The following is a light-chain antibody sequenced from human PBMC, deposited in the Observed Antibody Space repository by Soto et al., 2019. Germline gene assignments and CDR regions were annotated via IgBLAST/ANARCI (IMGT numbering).Light chain of an antibody. Sequence: EIGLTQSPGTLSLSPGERATLSCRASQSVGSTYLAWYQQKPGQAPKLLIYGVSSSATGIPDRFSGSGSGTDFTLTISRLEPEDFAVYYCQQYGTSPLTFGPGTKVDI. V-gene: IGKV3-20*01. J-gene: IGKJ3*01. CDR1: QSVGSTY. CDR3: QQYGTSPLT. CDR2: GVS.